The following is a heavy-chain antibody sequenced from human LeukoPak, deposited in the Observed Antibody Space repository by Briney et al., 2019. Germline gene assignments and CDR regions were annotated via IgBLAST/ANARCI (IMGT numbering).Heavy chain of an antibody. J-gene: IGHJ4*02. Sequence: GGSLRLSCAASGLTFGSYWMSWVRQAPGKGLEWVANIKQDGSEKYYVDSVKGRFTISRDNAKNSLYLQMNSLRAEDTAVYYCARYNCTNGVCYPFDYWGQGTLVTVSS. CDR1: GLTFGSYW. V-gene: IGHV3-7*01. CDR2: IKQDGSEK. CDR3: ARYNCTNGVCYPFDY. D-gene: IGHD2-8*01.